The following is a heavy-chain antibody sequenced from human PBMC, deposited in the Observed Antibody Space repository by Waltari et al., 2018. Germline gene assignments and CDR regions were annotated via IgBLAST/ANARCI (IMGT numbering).Heavy chain of an antibody. CDR3: ESNETRANCFDP. CDR1: GGTFSSYA. CDR2: IIPIFGTA. J-gene: IGHJ5*02. V-gene: IGHV1-69*13. Sequence: QVQLVQSGAEVKKPGSSVKVPCKASGGTFSSYAISWVRQAPGQGLEWMGVIIPIFGTANNVQRVQGRTTMTAEKSTRTAYMKLTSLRSEDTAVYDCESNETRANCFDPWGQGTLVTVSS. D-gene: IGHD2-8*01.